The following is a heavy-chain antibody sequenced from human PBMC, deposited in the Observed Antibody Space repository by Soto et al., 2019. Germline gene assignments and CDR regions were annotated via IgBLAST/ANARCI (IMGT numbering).Heavy chain of an antibody. V-gene: IGHV4-34*01. CDR3: ARGGVTRSYYYYGMDV. CDR1: GGSFSGYY. Sequence: PSETLSLTCAVYGGSFSGYYWSWIRQPPGKGLEWIGEINHSGSTNYNPSLKSRVTISVDTSKNQFSLKLSSVTAADTAVFYCARGGVTRSYYYYGMDVWGQGTTVTVSS. D-gene: IGHD3-3*01. CDR2: INHSGST. J-gene: IGHJ6*02.